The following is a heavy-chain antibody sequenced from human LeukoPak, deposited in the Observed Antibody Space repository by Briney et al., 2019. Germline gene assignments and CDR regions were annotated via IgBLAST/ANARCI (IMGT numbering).Heavy chain of an antibody. V-gene: IGHV3-30*03. Sequence: GGSLRLSCAASGFTFSSYGMHWVRQAPGKGLEWVAVISYDGSNKYYADSVKGRFTISRDNSKNTLYLQMNSLRAEDTAVYYCARAPERAGMDVWGQGTTVTVSS. CDR3: ARAPERAGMDV. CDR2: ISYDGSNK. J-gene: IGHJ6*02. CDR1: GFTFSSYG.